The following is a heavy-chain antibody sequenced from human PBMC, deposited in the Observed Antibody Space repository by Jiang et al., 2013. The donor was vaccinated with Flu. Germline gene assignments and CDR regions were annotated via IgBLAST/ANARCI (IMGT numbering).Heavy chain of an antibody. D-gene: IGHD1-26*01. V-gene: IGHV1-3*01. CDR3: ARAWELGGEYFQH. CDR2: INAGNGNT. Sequence: EVKEPGASVKVSCKASGYTFTSYAMHWVRQAPGQRLEWMGWINAGNGNTKYSQKFQGRVTITRDTSASTAYMELSSLRSEDTAVYYCARAWELGGEYFQHWGQGTLVTVSS. J-gene: IGHJ1*01. CDR1: GYTFTSYA.